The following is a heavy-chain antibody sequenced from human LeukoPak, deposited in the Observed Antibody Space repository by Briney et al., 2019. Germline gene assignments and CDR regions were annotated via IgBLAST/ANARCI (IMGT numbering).Heavy chain of an antibody. CDR1: GGSISSYY. V-gene: IGHV4-59*08. Sequence: SETLSLTCTVSGGSISSYYWSWIRQPPGKGLEWIGYIYYSGSTNYNPSLKRRVTISVDTSKNQFSLKLSSVTAADTAVYYCARQGGGANDYYYGMDVWGQGTTVTVSS. CDR2: IYYSGST. CDR3: ARQGGGANDYYYGMDV. J-gene: IGHJ6*02. D-gene: IGHD2-15*01.